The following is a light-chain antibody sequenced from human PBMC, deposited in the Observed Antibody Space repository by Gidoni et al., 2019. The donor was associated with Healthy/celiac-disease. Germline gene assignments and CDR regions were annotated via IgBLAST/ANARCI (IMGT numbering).Light chain of an antibody. V-gene: IGKV3-11*01. CDR1: QSVSSY. J-gene: IGKJ1*01. CDR2: DAS. CDR3: QQRSNWPWT. Sequence: EIVLTQSQATLSLSPGERATLSCRASQSVSSYLAWYQQKPGQAPRLLIDDASNRATGIPARFSGSGSGTDFTLTISSLEPEDFAVYYCQQRSNWPWTFGQGTKVEIK.